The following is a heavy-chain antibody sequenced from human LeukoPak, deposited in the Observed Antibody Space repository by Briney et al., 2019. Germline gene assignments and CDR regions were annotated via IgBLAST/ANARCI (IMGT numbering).Heavy chain of an antibody. CDR1: GFIFSDYY. V-gene: IGHV3-11*01. CDR3: ARDQKWRGVPAAVSNWFDP. Sequence: GGSLRLSCAASGFIFSDYYMSWIRQAPGKGLEWVSYISSSGSTIYYADSVKGRFTISRDNAKNSLYLQMNSLRAEDTAVYYCARDQKWRGVPAAVSNWFDPWGQGTLVTDSS. CDR2: ISSSGSTI. D-gene: IGHD2-2*01. J-gene: IGHJ5*02.